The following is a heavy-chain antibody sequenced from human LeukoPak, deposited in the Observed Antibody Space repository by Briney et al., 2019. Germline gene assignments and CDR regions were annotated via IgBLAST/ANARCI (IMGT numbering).Heavy chain of an antibody. V-gene: IGHV3-21*01. CDR2: ISSSSSYI. CDR1: GFTFSSYS. D-gene: IGHD3-10*01. J-gene: IGHJ5*02. CDR3: ARDRGYYGSGDNWFDP. Sequence: GGSLRLSCAASGFTFSSYSMNWVRQAPGKGLEWVSSISSSSSYIYYADSVKGRFTISRDNAKNSLYLQMNSLRAEETAVYYCARDRGYYGSGDNWFDPWGQGTLVTVSS.